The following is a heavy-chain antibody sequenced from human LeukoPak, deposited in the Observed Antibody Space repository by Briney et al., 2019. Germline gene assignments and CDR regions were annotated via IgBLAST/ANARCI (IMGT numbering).Heavy chain of an antibody. D-gene: IGHD6-13*01. CDR1: GDSISSSY. Sequence: PSETLSLTCTVSGDSISSSYWNWLRQPPGKGLEWIGYFYYSGSTNYNLSLKSRVTISVDTSRNQFSLKLSSVTAADTAVYYCARHAHAYSSSWFDYWGQGTLVTVSS. V-gene: IGHV4-59*08. J-gene: IGHJ4*02. CDR2: FYYSGST. CDR3: ARHAHAYSSSWFDY.